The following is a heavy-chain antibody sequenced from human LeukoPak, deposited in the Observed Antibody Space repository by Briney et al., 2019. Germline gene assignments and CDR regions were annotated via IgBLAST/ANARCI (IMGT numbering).Heavy chain of an antibody. D-gene: IGHD6-19*01. CDR3: ARDGWYKSYMDV. J-gene: IGHJ6*03. CDR1: GYTFTSYY. V-gene: IGHV1-2*02. Sequence: ASAKVSCKASGYTFTSYYMHWVRQAPGQGLEWMGWIDPNSGGTNYAQKFQGRVTMTREKSISTAYMELSRLRSDDTAVYYCARDGWYKSYMDVWGKGTTVIVSS. CDR2: IDPNSGGT.